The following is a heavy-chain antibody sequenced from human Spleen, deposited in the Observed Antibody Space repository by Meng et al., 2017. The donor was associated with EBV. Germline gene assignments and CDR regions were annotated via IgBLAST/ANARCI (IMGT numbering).Heavy chain of an antibody. D-gene: IGHD3-9*01. CDR2: IGTAGDT. CDR1: GFILSSSW. J-gene: IGHJ4*02. Sequence: VEYGGGLFQPGGSLRLSCADSGFILSSSWMHWARQAPGKGLVWVSHIGTAGDTSYPGSVKGRFTISRENAKNSLYLQMNSLRAGDTAVYYCVRAQTRLINIGPYFDCWGQGTLVTVSS. V-gene: IGHV3-13*01. CDR3: VRAQTRLINIGPYFDC.